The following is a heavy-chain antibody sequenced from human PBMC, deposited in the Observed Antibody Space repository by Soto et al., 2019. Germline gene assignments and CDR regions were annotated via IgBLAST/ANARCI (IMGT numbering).Heavy chain of an antibody. Sequence: XESLKISCKGSGYSFSIYWIGWVRQMPGKGLEWMGIIYPDDSDIRYSPSFQGQVTVSADKSISTAYLQWSSLKASDTAIYYCARQYGSGSFDYWGQGTLVTVSS. D-gene: IGHD3-10*01. CDR2: IYPDDSDI. CDR3: ARQYGSGSFDY. CDR1: GYSFSIYW. J-gene: IGHJ4*02. V-gene: IGHV5-51*01.